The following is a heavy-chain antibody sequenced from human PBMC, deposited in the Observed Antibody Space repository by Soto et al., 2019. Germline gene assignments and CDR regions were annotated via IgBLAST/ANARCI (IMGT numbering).Heavy chain of an antibody. Sequence: EVQLVESGGGLVQPGGSLRLSCAASGFTFSSYSMNWVRQAPGKGLEWVSYISSSSSTIYYADSVKGRFTISRDNAKISLYLQMNCLRAEDTAVYYCARDDGVDYIWGSYRQFDYWGQGTLVTVSS. CDR2: ISSSSSTI. J-gene: IGHJ4*02. CDR1: GFTFSSYS. V-gene: IGHV3-48*01. D-gene: IGHD3-16*02. CDR3: ARDDGVDYIWGSYRQFDY.